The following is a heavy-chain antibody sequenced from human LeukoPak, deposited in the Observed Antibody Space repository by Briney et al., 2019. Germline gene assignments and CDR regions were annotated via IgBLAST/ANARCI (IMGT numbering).Heavy chain of an antibody. CDR2: ISSGVTTE. D-gene: IGHD1-20*01. V-gene: IGHV3-48*01. CDR1: GFPFKSYA. J-gene: IGHJ5*02. Sequence: AGVSLRLSCAASGFPFKSYAMSWVRQAPGKGLEWISYISSGVTTEYYADSVKGRFTISRDDAKNSLYLQMDSLRAEDTAVYYCARFNLGWLDPWGQGALVTVSS. CDR3: ARFNLGWLDP.